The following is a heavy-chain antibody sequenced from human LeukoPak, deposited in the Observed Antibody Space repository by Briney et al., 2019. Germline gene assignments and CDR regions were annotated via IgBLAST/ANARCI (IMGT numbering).Heavy chain of an antibody. CDR3: ARDNPNYYGSGSYSPTWYYGMDV. CDR2: IYSGGST. D-gene: IGHD3-10*01. Sequence: GGSLRLSCAASGFTFSTYAMSWVRQAPGKGLEWVSVIYSGGSTYYADSVKGRFTISRDNSKNTLYLQMNSLRAEDTAVYYCARDNPNYYGSGSYSPTWYYGMDVWGQGTTVTVSS. V-gene: IGHV3-53*01. CDR1: GFTFSTYA. J-gene: IGHJ6*02.